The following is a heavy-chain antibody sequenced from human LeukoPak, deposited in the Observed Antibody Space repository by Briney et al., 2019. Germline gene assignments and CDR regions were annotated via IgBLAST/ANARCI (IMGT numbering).Heavy chain of an antibody. V-gene: IGHV3-11*04. D-gene: IGHD6-13*01. J-gene: IGHJ4*02. CDR2: ISSSGSTI. CDR1: GFTFSDYY. CDR3: ASIAAADPFDY. Sequence: GGSLRLSCAASGFTFSDYYMSWIRQAPGKGLEWVSYISSSGSTIYYADSVKGRFTIPRDNAKNSLYLQMNSLRAEDTAVYYCASIAAADPFDYWGQGTLVTVSS.